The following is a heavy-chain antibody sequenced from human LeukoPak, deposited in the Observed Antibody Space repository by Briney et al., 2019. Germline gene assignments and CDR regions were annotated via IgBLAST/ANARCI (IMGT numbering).Heavy chain of an antibody. D-gene: IGHD6-6*01. CDR3: ARVGVGAARKGYFDY. V-gene: IGHV4-39*07. CDR2: INHSGST. Sequence: SETLSLTCTVSGGSISSSSYYWGWIRQPPGKGLEWIGEINHSGSTNYNPSLKSRVTISVDTSKNQFSLKLSFVTAADTAVYYCARVGVGAARKGYFDYWGQGTLVTVSS. J-gene: IGHJ4*02. CDR1: GGSISSSSYY.